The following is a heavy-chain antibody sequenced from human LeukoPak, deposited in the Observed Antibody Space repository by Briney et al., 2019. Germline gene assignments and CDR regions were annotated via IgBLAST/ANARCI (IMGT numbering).Heavy chain of an antibody. D-gene: IGHD7-27*01. CDR3: ARRPNWGPFDY. CDR2: ISYDGSNK. J-gene: IGHJ4*02. V-gene: IGHV3-30-3*01. CDR1: GFTFSSYA. Sequence: GRSLRLSCAAFGFTFSSYAMHWVRQAPGKGLEWVAVISYDGSNKYYADSVKGRFTISRDNAKNSLYLQMNSLRAEDTAVYYCARRPNWGPFDYWGQGTLVTVSS.